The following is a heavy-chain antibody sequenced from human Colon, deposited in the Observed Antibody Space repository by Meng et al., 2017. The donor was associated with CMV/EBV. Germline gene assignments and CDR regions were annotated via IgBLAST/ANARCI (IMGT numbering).Heavy chain of an antibody. Sequence: VSCRASGYPLTDSKMHWVRQSPGQRPEWMGWIYTNTGGANYAQNFLGRVTMTRDTSINTVYMELRGLTPDDTAVYYCARGSPQLDYWGQGALVTVSS. V-gene: IGHV1-2*02. CDR1: GYPLTDSK. D-gene: IGHD1-1*01. CDR3: ARGSPQLDY. J-gene: IGHJ4*02. CDR2: IYTNTGGA.